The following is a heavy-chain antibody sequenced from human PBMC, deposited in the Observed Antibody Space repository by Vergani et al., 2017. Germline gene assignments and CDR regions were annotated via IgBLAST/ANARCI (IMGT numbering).Heavy chain of an antibody. CDR2: IYYSGST. J-gene: IGHJ6*02. D-gene: IGHD1-1*01. V-gene: IGHV4-34*11. Sequence: QVQLQQWGAGLLKPSETLSLTCAVYGGSFSGYYWSWIRQPPGKGLEWIGYIYYSGSTNYNPSLKSRVTISVDTSKNQFSLKLSSVTAADTAVYYCARVGHWNDLGFYYYYGMDVWGQGTTVTVSS. CDR1: GGSFSGYY. CDR3: ARVGHWNDLGFYYYYGMDV.